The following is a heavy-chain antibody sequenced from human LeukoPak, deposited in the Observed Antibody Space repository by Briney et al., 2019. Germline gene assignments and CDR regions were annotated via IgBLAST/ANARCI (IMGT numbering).Heavy chain of an antibody. D-gene: IGHD6-13*01. CDR2: IYYSGST. CDR1: GGSISSHY. V-gene: IGHV4-59*11. CDR3: AREAAAGGYYYYYMDV. J-gene: IGHJ6*03. Sequence: SETLSLTCTVSGGSISSHYWSWIRQPPGKGLEWIGYIYYSGSTNYNPSLKSRVTISVDTSKNQFSLKLSSVTAADTAVYYCAREAAAGGYYYYYMDVGAKGTTATVPS.